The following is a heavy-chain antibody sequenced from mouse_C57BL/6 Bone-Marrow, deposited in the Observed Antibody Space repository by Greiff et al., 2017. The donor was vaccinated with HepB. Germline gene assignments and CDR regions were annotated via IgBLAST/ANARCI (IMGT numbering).Heavy chain of an antibody. V-gene: IGHV7-1*01. CDR3: ARDLTGTWGDFAY. D-gene: IGHD4-1*01. CDR2: SRNKANDYST. Sequence: EVKLVESGGGLVQSGRSLRLSCATSGFTFSDFYMEWVRQAPGKGLEWIAASRNKANDYSTEYSASVKGRFIVSRDTSQSILYLQMNALRAEDTAIYYCARDLTGTWGDFAYWGQGTLVTVSA. J-gene: IGHJ3*01. CDR1: GFTFSDFY.